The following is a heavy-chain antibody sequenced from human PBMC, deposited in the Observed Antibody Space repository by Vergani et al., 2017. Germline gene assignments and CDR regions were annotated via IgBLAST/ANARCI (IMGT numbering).Heavy chain of an antibody. J-gene: IGHJ4*02. CDR3: TKGSRGYTGYFFDY. Sequence: EVQLLESGGGLVQPGGSLRLSCEASGFSFPGYAMSWVRQAPGKGLEWGSSVSGSSATPYYADSVKGRLIISRDNSKNTLHRQMNSLRADDTAVYYCTKGSRGYTGYFFDYWGQGSLAAVSS. CDR2: VSGSSATP. CDR1: GFSFPGYA. D-gene: IGHD5-12*01. V-gene: IGHV3-23*01.